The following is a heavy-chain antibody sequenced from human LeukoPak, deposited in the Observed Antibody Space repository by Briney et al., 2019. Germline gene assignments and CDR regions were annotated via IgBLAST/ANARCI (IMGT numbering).Heavy chain of an antibody. V-gene: IGHV1-3*01. CDR2: INAGNGNT. CDR1: GYTFTSYA. Sequence: ASVKVSCKASGYTFTSYAMHWVRQSPGQRLEWMGWINAGNGNTKYSQKFQGRVTITRDTSASTAYMELSSLRSEDTAVYYCALAGSGYYFGAFDIWGQGTMVTVSS. J-gene: IGHJ3*02. D-gene: IGHD3-22*01. CDR3: ALAGSGYYFGAFDI.